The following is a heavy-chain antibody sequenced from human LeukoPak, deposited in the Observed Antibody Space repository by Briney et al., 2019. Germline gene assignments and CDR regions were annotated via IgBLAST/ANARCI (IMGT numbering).Heavy chain of an antibody. CDR1: GPSISNYY. CDR3: ARGGNTYCSGGSCYSDFDY. CDR2: IYHSGST. J-gene: IGHJ4*02. D-gene: IGHD2-15*01. V-gene: IGHV4-59*01. Sequence: PSETLCLTCTVSGPSISNYYWSWIRQPPRGGLEWLGYIYHSGSTNYNPSLKSRVTISVDMSKNQSSLKLSSVTAADTAVYYCARGGNTYCSGGSCYSDFDYWGQGSLVTVSS.